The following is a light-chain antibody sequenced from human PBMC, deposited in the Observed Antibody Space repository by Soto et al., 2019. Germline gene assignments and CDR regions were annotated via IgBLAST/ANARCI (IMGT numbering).Light chain of an antibody. CDR3: SSYTSSGARV. J-gene: IGLJ3*02. CDR1: SSDVGGYNY. CDR2: DVS. Sequence: QSVLTQPASVSGSPGQSITISCTGTSSDVGGYNYVYWYQQHPGTAPKLIIYDVSNRPSGVSNRFSGSKSGSTASLTISGLEAEDEADYYCSSYTSSGARVFGGGTKLTVL. V-gene: IGLV2-14*01.